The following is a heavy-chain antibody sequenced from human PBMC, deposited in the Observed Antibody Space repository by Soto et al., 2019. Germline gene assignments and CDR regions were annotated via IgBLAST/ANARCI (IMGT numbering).Heavy chain of an antibody. CDR1: GFTFSSYA. CDR3: ARDYGGKPHYSYYGMDV. V-gene: IGHV3-30-3*01. CDR2: ISYDGSNK. Sequence: QVQLVESGGGVVQPGRSLRLSCAASGFTFSSYAMHWVRQAPGKGLEWVAVISYDGSNKYYADSVKGRFTISRDNSKNTLYLQMNSLRAEDTAVYYCARDYGGKPHYSYYGMDVWGQGTTVTVSS. J-gene: IGHJ6*02. D-gene: IGHD4-17*01.